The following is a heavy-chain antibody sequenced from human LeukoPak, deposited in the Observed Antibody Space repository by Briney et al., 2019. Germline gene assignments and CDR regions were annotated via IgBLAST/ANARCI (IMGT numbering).Heavy chain of an antibody. D-gene: IGHD6-19*01. J-gene: IGHJ4*02. V-gene: IGHV3-21*01. CDR3: TRGAGTGWRFDS. CDR2: ISSSSSYI. Sequence: GGLLRLSCAASGFTFTSYGITLVRQPPGKWLEWVSSISSSSSYIYYSDSVKGRFTISRDNAKNSLYLEMNSLKADDTAVYYCTRGAGTGWRFDSWGQGTLVTVSS. CDR1: GFTFTSYG.